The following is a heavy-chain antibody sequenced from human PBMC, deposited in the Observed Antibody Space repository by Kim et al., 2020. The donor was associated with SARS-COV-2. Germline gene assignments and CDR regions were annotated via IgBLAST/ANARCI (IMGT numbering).Heavy chain of an antibody. CDR3: ARGELDSSGWNP. D-gene: IGHD6-19*01. J-gene: IGHJ5*02. Sequence: YYADSVKGRFTISRDNAKNSLYLQMSSLRAEDTSVYYCARGELDSSGWNPWGQGTLVTVSS. V-gene: IGHV3-48*03.